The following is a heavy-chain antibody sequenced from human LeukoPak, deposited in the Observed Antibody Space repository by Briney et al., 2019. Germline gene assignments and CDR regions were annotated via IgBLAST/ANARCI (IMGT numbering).Heavy chain of an antibody. Sequence: SETLSLTCTVSGGSISSSSYYWGWVRQPPGKGLEWIGTMYYSGSTYYNPSLKSRVTISVDTSKNQFSLKLSSVTAADTAVYYCARQAVGYSSSSKHFDYWGQGTLVTVSS. V-gene: IGHV4-39*07. CDR1: GGSISSSSYY. D-gene: IGHD6-6*01. CDR2: MYYSGST. CDR3: ARQAVGYSSSSKHFDY. J-gene: IGHJ4*02.